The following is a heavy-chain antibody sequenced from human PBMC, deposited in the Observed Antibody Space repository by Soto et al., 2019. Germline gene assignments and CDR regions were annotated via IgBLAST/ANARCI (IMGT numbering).Heavy chain of an antibody. D-gene: IGHD3-16*01. CDR2: INEAGSEK. CDR3: ARTGWPQSSYYFDY. CDR1: GFRVSLFW. J-gene: IGHJ4*02. Sequence: GGSLRLSCAASGFRVSLFWMSWVRQTPGKGLEWVANINEAGSEKFFADSVKGRFTISRDNAKNSLSLQMNSLTADDTAVYYCARTGWPQSSYYFDYWGQGTLVTVSS. V-gene: IGHV3-7*03.